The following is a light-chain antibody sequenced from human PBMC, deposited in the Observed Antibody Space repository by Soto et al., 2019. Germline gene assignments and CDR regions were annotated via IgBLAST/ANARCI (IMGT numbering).Light chain of an antibody. CDR1: QSVLYSSSNKNY. V-gene: IGKV4-1*01. Sequence: DIVMTQSPDSLAVSLGERATINCKSSQSVLYSSSNKNYLAWYQQKPRQPPKLLIYWASTRESGVPDRFSGGGSGTDFTLTISSLQAEDVAVYYCQQYYSSPPTFGQGTKLEIK. CDR3: QQYYSSPPT. J-gene: IGKJ2*01. CDR2: WAS.